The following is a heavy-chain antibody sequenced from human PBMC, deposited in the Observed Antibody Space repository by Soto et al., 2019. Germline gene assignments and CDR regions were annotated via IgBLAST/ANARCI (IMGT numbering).Heavy chain of an antibody. Sequence: SETLSLTCTVSGGSISSYYWSWIRQPPGKGLEWIGYIYYSGSTNYNPSLKSRVTISVDTSKNQFSLKLSSVTAADTAVYYCARVLVDYDFWSGYYISRWFDPWGQGTLVTVSS. J-gene: IGHJ5*02. CDR3: ARVLVDYDFWSGYYISRWFDP. V-gene: IGHV4-59*01. CDR2: IYYSGST. D-gene: IGHD3-3*01. CDR1: GGSISSYY.